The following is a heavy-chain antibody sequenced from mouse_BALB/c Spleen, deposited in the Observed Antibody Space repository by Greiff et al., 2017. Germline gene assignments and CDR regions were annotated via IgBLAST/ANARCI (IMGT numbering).Heavy chain of an antibody. CDR3: ARTTPGYFDV. Sequence: EVMLEESGAELVKSGASVKLSCTASGFNIKDTYMHWVKQRPEQGLEWIGRIDPANGNTKYDPKFQGKATITADTSSNTAYLQLSSLTSEDTAVYYCARTTPGYFDVWGAGTTVTVSS. CDR2: IDPANGNT. J-gene: IGHJ1*01. CDR1: GFNIKDTY. V-gene: IGHV14-3*02. D-gene: IGHD1-1*01.